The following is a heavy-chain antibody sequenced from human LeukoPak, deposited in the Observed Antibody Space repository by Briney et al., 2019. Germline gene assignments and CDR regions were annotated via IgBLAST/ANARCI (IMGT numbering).Heavy chain of an antibody. CDR2: INHSGST. Sequence: SETLSLTCAVYGGSFSGYYWSWIRQPPGKGLEWIGEINHSGSTNYNPSLKSRVTISVDTSKNQFSLKLSSVTAADTAVYYCARVPYYDIFSGPWYFDLWGRGTLVTVSS. D-gene: IGHD3-9*01. V-gene: IGHV4-34*01. J-gene: IGHJ2*01. CDR1: GGSFSGYY. CDR3: ARVPYYDIFSGPWYFDL.